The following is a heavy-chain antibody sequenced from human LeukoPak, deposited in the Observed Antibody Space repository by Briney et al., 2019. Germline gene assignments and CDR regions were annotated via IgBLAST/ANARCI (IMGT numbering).Heavy chain of an antibody. D-gene: IGHD1-26*01. CDR2: IDYSGST. V-gene: IGHV4-59*01. Sequence: SETLSLTCTVSGGSIRNYYWSWIRQPPGKGLEWIGYIDYSGSTNYNPSLKSRVTISVDTSKNQFSLKVSSVTAADTAVYYCARREDYFDYWGQGTLVTVSS. J-gene: IGHJ4*02. CDR1: GGSIRNYY. CDR3: ARREDYFDY.